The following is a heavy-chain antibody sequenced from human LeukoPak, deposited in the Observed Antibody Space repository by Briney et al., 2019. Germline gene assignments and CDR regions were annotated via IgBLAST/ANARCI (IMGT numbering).Heavy chain of an antibody. D-gene: IGHD2-15*01. J-gene: IGHJ5*02. CDR2: IYYSGST. CDR1: GGSISSYY. Sequence: SETLSLTCTVSGGSISSYYWSWIRQPPGKGLEWIGYIYYSGSTNYNPSLKSRVTISVDTSKNQFSPKLSSVTAADTAVYYCARDFNGYCSGGSCYIGNWFDPWGQGTLVTVSS. CDR3: ARDFNGYCSGGSCYIGNWFDP. V-gene: IGHV4-59*01.